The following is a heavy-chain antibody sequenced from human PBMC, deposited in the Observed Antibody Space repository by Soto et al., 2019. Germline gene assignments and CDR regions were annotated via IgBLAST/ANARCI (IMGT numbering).Heavy chain of an antibody. CDR3: ARAHGTSWYNWFDP. J-gene: IGHJ5*02. CDR1: GGNFTNYG. D-gene: IGHD6-13*01. V-gene: IGHV1-69*13. CDR2: IIPLFGTT. Sequence: GASVKVSCKASGGNFTNYGISWVRQAPGQGLEWMGGIIPLFGTTNYAHKFRGRVTVTADESTSTVYMELNSLRSEDTAMYYCARAHGTSWYNWFDPWGQGTLVTSPQ.